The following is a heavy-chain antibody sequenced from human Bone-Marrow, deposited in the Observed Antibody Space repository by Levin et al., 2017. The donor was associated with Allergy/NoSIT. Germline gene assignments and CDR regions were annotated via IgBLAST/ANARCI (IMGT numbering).Heavy chain of an antibody. CDR2: IKRVIDGGTT. D-gene: IGHD2-8*02. Sequence: GGSLRLSCAASGFTFSIGWLTWVRQAPGKGLEWVGRIKRVIDGGTTDYAAPVKGRFTISRDDSRNTVYLQMNSLQTEDTAVYDCLLGTPGDDSTDHWGQGTMVTVSS. V-gene: IGHV3-15*01. CDR3: LLGTPGDDSTDH. J-gene: IGHJ3*01. CDR1: GFTFSIGW.